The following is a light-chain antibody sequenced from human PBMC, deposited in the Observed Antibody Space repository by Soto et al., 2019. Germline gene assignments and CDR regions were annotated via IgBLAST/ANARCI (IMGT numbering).Light chain of an antibody. V-gene: IGKV1-5*01. CDR2: DAS. J-gene: IGKJ1*01. Sequence: DIQRTPSPSTLSASVGDRVNITCRASQSISSWLAWYHQKPGKAPKLLIYDASSLESGVPSRFSGSGSGTEFTLTISSLQPDEFATYYCQQYNTYPWTFGQGTRVDI. CDR3: QQYNTYPWT. CDR1: QSISSW.